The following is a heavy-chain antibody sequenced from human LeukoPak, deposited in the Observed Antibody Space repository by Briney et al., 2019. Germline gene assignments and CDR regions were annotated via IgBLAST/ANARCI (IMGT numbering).Heavy chain of an antibody. V-gene: IGHV3-33*01. CDR1: GFTFSSYG. D-gene: IGHD6-13*01. J-gene: IGHJ5*02. CDR2: IWYDGSNK. CDR3: ARRYSSSGEWFDP. Sequence: GGSLRLSCAASGFTFSSYGMHWVRQAPGKGLEWVAVIWYDGSNKYYADSVKGRFTISRDNSKNTLYLQMNSLRAEDTAVYYCARRYSSSGEWFDPWGQGTLVTVSS.